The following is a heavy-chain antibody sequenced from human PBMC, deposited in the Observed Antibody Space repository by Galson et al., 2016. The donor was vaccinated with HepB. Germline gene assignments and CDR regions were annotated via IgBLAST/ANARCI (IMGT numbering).Heavy chain of an antibody. CDR3: ARQLRLGQVSLSAPYAFDI. CDR1: GGSISSSSYY. Sequence: SETLSLTCTVSGGSISSSSYYWGWIRQPPGKGLEWIGSIYFSGTRYYSPSLKSRVTISLDTSKNHFSLKLTSVTAADTSVYYCARQLRLGQVSLSAPYAFDIWGQGTVVTVSS. V-gene: IGHV4-39*01. J-gene: IGHJ3*02. D-gene: IGHD3-16*02. CDR2: IYFSGTR.